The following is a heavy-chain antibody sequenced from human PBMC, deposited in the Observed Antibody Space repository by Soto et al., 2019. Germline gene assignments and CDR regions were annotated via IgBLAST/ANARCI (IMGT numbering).Heavy chain of an antibody. V-gene: IGHV1-18*01. Sequence: PGGSLRLSCKASGYTFTSYGISWVRQAPGQGLERMGWISAYNGNTNYAQKLQGRVTMTTDTSTSTAYMELRSLRSDDTAVYYCARDRGWDYGDYVGAFDIWGQGTMVTVS. J-gene: IGHJ3*02. CDR3: ARDRGWDYGDYVGAFDI. CDR2: ISAYNGNT. CDR1: GYTFTSYG. D-gene: IGHD4-17*01.